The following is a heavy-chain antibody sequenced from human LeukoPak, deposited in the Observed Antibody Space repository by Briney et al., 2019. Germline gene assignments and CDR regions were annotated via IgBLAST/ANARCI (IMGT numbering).Heavy chain of an antibody. CDR3: ARRSLGYCSSTSCQGSPYYYYYYMDA. CDR1: GGSFSGYY. D-gene: IGHD2-2*01. J-gene: IGHJ6*03. V-gene: IGHV4-34*01. Sequence: SETLSLTCAVYGGSFSGYYWSWIRQPPGKGLEWIGEINHSGSTNYNPSLKSRVTISVDTSKNQFSLKLSSVTAADTAVYYCARRSLGYCSSTSCQGSPYYYYYYMDAWGKGTTVTVSS. CDR2: INHSGST.